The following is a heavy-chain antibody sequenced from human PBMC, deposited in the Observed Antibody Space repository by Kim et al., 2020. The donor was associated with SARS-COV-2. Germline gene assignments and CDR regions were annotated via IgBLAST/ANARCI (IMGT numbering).Heavy chain of an antibody. CDR3: ARDGYNAYWVVDS. V-gene: IGHV1-3*01. J-gene: IGHJ5*01. Sequence: ASVKVSCKASGYTFTSYAMHWVRQAPGQRLEWMGWINAGSGHTKYSQKFQGRVTITRDTSVSTAYMELSSLRSEDTAVYYCARDGYNAYWVVDSWGQGT. D-gene: IGHD5-12*01. CDR1: GYTFTSYA. CDR2: INAGSGHT.